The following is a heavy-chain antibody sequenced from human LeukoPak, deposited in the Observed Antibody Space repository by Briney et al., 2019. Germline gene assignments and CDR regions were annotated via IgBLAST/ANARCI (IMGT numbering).Heavy chain of an antibody. CDR2: ISIISSYI. CDR3: AIPGHYGDFDY. Sequence: PGGSLRPSCAASGFTFSSYSMNWVRQAPGKGLEWVSSISIISSYIYYADSMNGRFTISRDNAKNSLYLQMNSLRAEDTAVYYCAIPGHYGDFDYRGQGT. V-gene: IGHV3-21*01. D-gene: IGHD4-17*01. J-gene: IGHJ4*02. CDR1: GFTFSSYS.